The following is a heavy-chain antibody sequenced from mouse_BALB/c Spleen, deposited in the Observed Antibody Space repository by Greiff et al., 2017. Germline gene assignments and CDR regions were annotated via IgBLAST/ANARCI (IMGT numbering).Heavy chain of an antibody. Sequence: EVQLQQPGAELVKPGASVKMSCKASGYTFTSYVMHWVKQKPGQGLEWIGYINPYNDGTKYNEKFKGKATLTSDKSSSTAYMELSSLTSEDSAVYYCAPYDYDDAMDYWGQGTSVTVSS. J-gene: IGHJ4*01. CDR2: INPYNDGT. D-gene: IGHD2-4*01. V-gene: IGHV1-14*01. CDR1: GYTFTSYV. CDR3: APYDYDDAMDY.